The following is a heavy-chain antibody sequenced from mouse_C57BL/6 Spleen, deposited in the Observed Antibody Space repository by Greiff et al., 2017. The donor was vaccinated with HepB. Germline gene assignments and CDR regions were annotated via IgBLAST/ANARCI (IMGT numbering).Heavy chain of an antibody. V-gene: IGHV1-80*01. D-gene: IGHD1-1*02. J-gene: IGHJ3*01. CDR1: GYAFSSYW. Sequence: VQLQQSGAELVKPGASVKISCKASGYAFSSYWMNWVKQRPGKGLEWIGQIYPGDGDTNYNGKFKGKATLTADKSSSTAYMPLSSLTSEDSAVYFCARDYHGGFAYWGQGTLVTVSA. CDR3: ARDYHGGFAY. CDR2: IYPGDGDT.